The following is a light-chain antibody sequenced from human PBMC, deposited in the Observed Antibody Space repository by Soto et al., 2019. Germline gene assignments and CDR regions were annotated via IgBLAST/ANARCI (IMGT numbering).Light chain of an antibody. CDR3: QQADTFPIT. CDR2: AAS. Sequence: DIQLTQSPSFLSASVGDRVTITCRASQGISSYLAWYQQKPGKAPKLLIYAASTLQSGVPSRFSGSGFGTDFTLTISSLQPEDSAIYYCQQADTFPITFGQGTRLEIK. CDR1: QGISSY. J-gene: IGKJ5*01. V-gene: IGKV1-9*01.